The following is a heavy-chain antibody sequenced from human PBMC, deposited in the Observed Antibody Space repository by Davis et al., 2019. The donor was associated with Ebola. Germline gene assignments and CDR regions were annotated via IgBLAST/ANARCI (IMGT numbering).Heavy chain of an antibody. CDR1: GGSASSGSYY. V-gene: IGHV4-39*07. J-gene: IGHJ6*02. CDR2: INHSGST. D-gene: IGHD2-15*01. CDR3: ARALYCSGGSCYSPYYYYGMDV. Sequence: PETLSLTCTVSGGSASSGSYYWSWIRQPPGKGLEWIGEINHSGSTNYNPSLKSRVTISVDTSKNQFSLKLSSVTAADTAVYYCARALYCSGGSCYSPYYYYGMDVWGQGTTVTVSS.